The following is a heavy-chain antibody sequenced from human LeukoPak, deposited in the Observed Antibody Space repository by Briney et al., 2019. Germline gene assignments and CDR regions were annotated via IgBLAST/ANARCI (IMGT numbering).Heavy chain of an antibody. CDR1: GGSISSYY. J-gene: IGHJ2*01. CDR3: ARVYYDSSGYYYSEGWYFDL. CDR2: IYTSGST. D-gene: IGHD3-22*01. Sequence: SETLSLTCTVSGGSISSYYWSWIRQPAGKGLEWIGRIYTSGSTNYNPSLKSRVTMSVDTSKNQFSLQLSSVTAADTAVYYCARVYYDSSGYYYSEGWYFDLWGRGTLVTVSS. V-gene: IGHV4-4*07.